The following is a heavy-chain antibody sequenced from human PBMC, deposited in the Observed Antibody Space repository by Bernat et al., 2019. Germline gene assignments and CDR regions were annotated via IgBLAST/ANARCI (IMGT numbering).Heavy chain of an antibody. CDR2: IYYSGST. Sequence: QVQLQESGPGLVKPSETLSLTCTVSGGSISSYYWSWIRQPPGKGLEWIGYIYYSGSTNYNPSLKSRVTISVDTSKTQFSLKLSSVTAADTAVYYCARRPLVGGEKRGGFYFDYWGQGTLVTVSS. J-gene: IGHJ4*02. D-gene: IGHD1-26*01. CDR1: GGSISSYY. V-gene: IGHV4-59*08. CDR3: ARRPLVGGEKRGGFYFDY.